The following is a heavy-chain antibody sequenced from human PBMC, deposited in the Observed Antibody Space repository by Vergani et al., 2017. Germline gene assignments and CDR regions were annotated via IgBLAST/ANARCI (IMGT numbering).Heavy chain of an antibody. Sequence: QVQLQESGPGLVKPSQTLSLTCTVSGGSISSGGYYWSWIRQHPGKGLEWIGYIYYSGSTNYNPSLKSRVTISVDTDKHQFSLKLSSVTAADTAVYYCASGEGKDLPGYYYYMDVWGKGTTVTVSS. CDR2: IYYSGST. CDR3: ASGEGKDLPGYYYYMDV. V-gene: IGHV4-31*03. D-gene: IGHD3-10*01. CDR1: GGSISSGGYY. J-gene: IGHJ6*03.